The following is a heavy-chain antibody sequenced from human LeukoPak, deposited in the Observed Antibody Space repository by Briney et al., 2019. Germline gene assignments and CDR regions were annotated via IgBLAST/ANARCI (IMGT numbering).Heavy chain of an antibody. J-gene: IGHJ4*02. V-gene: IGHV4-34*01. CDR2: INHSGST. CDR1: GGSFSGYY. D-gene: IGHD3-9*01. CDR3: ARGINYYDILTGLPGGLYYFDY. Sequence: SETLSLTCAVYGGSFSGYYWSWIRQPPGKGLEWIGEINHSGSTNYNPSLKSRVTISVDTSKNQFSLKLSSVTAADTAVYYCARGINYYDILTGLPGGLYYFDYWGQGTLVTVSS.